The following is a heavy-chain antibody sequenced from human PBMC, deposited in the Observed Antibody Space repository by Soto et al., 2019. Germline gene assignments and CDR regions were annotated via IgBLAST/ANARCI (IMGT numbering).Heavy chain of an antibody. Sequence: ASVKVSCKASGYTFTSWYIHWVRQAPGQGLEWMGRIYPTDGSTAYAQKLQGRVTMTRDTSTSIVYMELSSLRSEDTAVYYCARGCGSESSGWFGYWGPGSRVTVSS. CDR3: ARGCGSESSGWFGY. J-gene: IGHJ4*02. CDR1: GYTFTSWY. D-gene: IGHD3-10*01. V-gene: IGHV1-46*04. CDR2: IYPTDGST.